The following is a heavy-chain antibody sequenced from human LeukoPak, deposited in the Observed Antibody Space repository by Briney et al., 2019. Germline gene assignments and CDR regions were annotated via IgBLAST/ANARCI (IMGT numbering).Heavy chain of an antibody. V-gene: IGHV1-2*02. CDR2: INPNSGGT. D-gene: IGHD2-21*02. CDR1: GYTFTGYY. J-gene: IGHJ4*02. CDR3: AIRSDGAYCGGDCFYLDY. Sequence: ASVKVSCKASGYTFTGYYMHWVRQAPGQGLEWMGWINPNSGGTNYAQKFQGRVTMTRDTSISTAYMELSRLRSDDTAVYYCAIRSDGAYCGGDCFYLDYWGQGTLVTVSS.